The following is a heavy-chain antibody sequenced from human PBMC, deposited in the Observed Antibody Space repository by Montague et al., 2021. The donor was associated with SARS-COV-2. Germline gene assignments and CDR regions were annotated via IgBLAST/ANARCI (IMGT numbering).Heavy chain of an antibody. CDR1: GFTFSSYN. J-gene: IGHJ4*02. CDR3: AKGYYYDTSGYLHPFDY. CDR2: ISSSSSTI. D-gene: IGHD3-22*01. V-gene: IGHV3-48*02. Sequence: SLRLSCAASGFTFSSYNMNWVRQAPGKGLEWISYISSSSSTIYYADSVKGRFTISRDNAKNSLYLQMNSLRDDDTAVYYCAKGYYYDTSGYLHPFDYWGQGTLVTVSS.